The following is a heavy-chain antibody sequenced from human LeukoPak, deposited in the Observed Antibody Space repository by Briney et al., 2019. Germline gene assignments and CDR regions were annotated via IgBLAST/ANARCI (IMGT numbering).Heavy chain of an antibody. CDR3: ARCSSVDGVDY. D-gene: IGHD6-19*01. J-gene: IGHJ4*02. Sequence: SETLSLTCTVSGGSIGSSSYYWGWIRQPPGKGLEWIGSIYYSGSTYYNPSLKSRVTISVDTSKNQFSLKLSSVTAADTAVYYCARCSSVDGVDYWGQGTLVTVSS. CDR2: IYYSGST. CDR1: GGSIGSSSYY. V-gene: IGHV4-39*01.